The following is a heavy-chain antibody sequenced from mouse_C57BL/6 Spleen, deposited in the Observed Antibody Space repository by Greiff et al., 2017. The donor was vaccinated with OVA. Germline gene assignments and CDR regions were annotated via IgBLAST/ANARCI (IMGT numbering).Heavy chain of an antibody. J-gene: IGHJ4*01. CDR2: IYPGSGST. D-gene: IGHD2-5*01. CDR3: ARPYSNYRAMDY. V-gene: IGHV1-55*01. Sequence: QVQLQQPGAELVKPGASVKMSCKASGYTFTSYWITWVKPRPGQGLEWIGDIYPGSGSTNYNEKFKSKATLTVDTSSSTAYMQLSSLTSEDSAVYYCARPYSNYRAMDYWGQGTSVTVSS. CDR1: GYTFTSYW.